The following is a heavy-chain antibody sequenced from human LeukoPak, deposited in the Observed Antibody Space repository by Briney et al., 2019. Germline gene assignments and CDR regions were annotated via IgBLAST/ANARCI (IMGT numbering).Heavy chain of an antibody. V-gene: IGHV1-2*02. CDR3: ARGPLGPSTVTSYYYYYMDV. D-gene: IGHD4-17*01. CDR1: GYTFTGYY. CDR2: INPNSGGT. J-gene: IGHJ6*03. Sequence: ASVKVSCKASGYTFTGYYMHWVRQAPGQGLEWMGWINPNSGGTNYAQKFQGRVTMTRDTSISAAYMELSRLRSDDTAVYYCARGPLGPSTVTSYYYYYMDVWGKGTTVTVSS.